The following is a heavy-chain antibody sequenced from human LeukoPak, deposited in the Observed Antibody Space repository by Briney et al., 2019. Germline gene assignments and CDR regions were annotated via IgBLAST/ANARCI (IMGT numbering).Heavy chain of an antibody. CDR1: GASISPYY. J-gene: IGHJ4*02. CDR2: LYPSGSS. V-gene: IGHV4-4*07. D-gene: IGHD3-10*01. CDR3: ARDLSGSLYFDY. Sequence: SGTLSLTCTVSGASISPYYWNWIRQPAGKGLEWIGRLYPSGSSDQNPSLKSRVSISVGTSSNRFSLRVTSVTAADTATYYCARDLSGSLYFDYWGQGILVTVSA.